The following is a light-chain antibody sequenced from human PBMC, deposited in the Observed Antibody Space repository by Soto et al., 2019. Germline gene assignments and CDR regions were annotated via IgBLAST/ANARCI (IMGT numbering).Light chain of an antibody. V-gene: IGKV1-5*01. CDR1: QSISSW. J-gene: IGKJ1*01. CDR2: DAS. Sequence: DIQMNQSPSTLSASVGDRVTITCRASQSISSWLAWYQQQQGKAHKLMIYDASSLESGVPSRFSGSGSGTEFTLTISSLQPDDFSTYYCQQYNSYWGTFGQGTKVEIK. CDR3: QQYNSYWGT.